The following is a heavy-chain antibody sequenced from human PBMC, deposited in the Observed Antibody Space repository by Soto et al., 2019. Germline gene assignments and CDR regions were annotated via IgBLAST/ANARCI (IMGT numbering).Heavy chain of an antibody. Sequence: PGGSLRLSCAASGFTFSSYGMRWVRQAPGKGLEWVAVIWYDGSNKYYADSVKGRFTISRDNSKNTLYLQMNSLRAEDTAVYYCARDSPPKLTQAQGIAVAGTNYYGMDVWGQGTTVTVSS. CDR2: IWYDGSNK. V-gene: IGHV3-33*01. CDR3: ARDSPPKLTQAQGIAVAGTNYYGMDV. J-gene: IGHJ6*02. CDR1: GFTFSSYG. D-gene: IGHD6-19*01.